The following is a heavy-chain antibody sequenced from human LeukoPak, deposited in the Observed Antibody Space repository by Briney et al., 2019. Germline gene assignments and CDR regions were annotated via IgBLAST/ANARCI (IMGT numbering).Heavy chain of an antibody. J-gene: IGHJ5*02. D-gene: IGHD1-20*01. CDR2: INSDGRST. Sequence: GGSLRLSCAASGFTFNSYWIHWVRQAPGKGLVWVSRINSDGRSTSYADSVKGRFTISRDNARNTLYLQMNSLRAEDTAVYYCARGSISGVNWFDPWGQGTLVTVSS. V-gene: IGHV3-74*01. CDR1: GFTFNSYW. CDR3: ARGSISGVNWFDP.